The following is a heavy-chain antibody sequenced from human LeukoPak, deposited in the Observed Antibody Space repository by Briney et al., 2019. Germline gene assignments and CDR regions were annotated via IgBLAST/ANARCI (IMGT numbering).Heavy chain of an antibody. D-gene: IGHD4-11*01. CDR2: NSGSGGST. V-gene: IGHV3-23*01. Sequence: GGSLRLSCAASGFTFSSYAMSWVHQAPEKGVEWVSANSGSGGSTYYAASEKGRTTISRDNSKNTLYLQMNSLRAEDTAVYYCAKAHKTNTDTTGMDYWGQGTLVTVSS. J-gene: IGHJ4*02. CDR3: AKAHKTNTDTTGMDY. CDR1: GFTFSSYA.